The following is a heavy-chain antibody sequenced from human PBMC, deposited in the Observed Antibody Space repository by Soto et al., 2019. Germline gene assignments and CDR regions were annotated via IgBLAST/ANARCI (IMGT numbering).Heavy chain of an antibody. D-gene: IGHD3-9*01. Sequence: ASVKVSCKASGYTLTSYGISWVRQAPGQGLEWMGWISAYNGNTNYAQKLQGRVTMTTDTSTSTAYMELRSLRSDDTAVYYCARTGDDILTGYYPTIPWGQGTLVTVSS. V-gene: IGHV1-18*01. CDR2: ISAYNGNT. CDR1: GYTLTSYG. CDR3: ARTGDDILTGYYPTIP. J-gene: IGHJ5*02.